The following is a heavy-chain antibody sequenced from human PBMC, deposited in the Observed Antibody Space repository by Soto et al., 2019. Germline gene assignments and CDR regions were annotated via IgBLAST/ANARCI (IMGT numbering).Heavy chain of an antibody. Sequence: PSETLSLTCTVSGGSISSGGYCWSWIRQHPGKGLEWIGYIYYTGSTHYNPSLASRATISVDTSKNQFSPKLSSVTAADTAVFYCAKSSSSPSRVFDSWGQGTLVTVSS. CDR2: IYYTGST. CDR3: AKSSSSPSRVFDS. V-gene: IGHV4-31*03. D-gene: IGHD2-2*01. CDR1: GGSISSGGYC. J-gene: IGHJ4*02.